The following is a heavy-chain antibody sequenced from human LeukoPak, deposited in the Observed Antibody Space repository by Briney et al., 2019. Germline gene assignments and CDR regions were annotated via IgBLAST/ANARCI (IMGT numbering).Heavy chain of an antibody. CDR2: IKQDGSEK. Sequence: GGSLRLSCAASGFTFSSYWMSWVRQAPGKGLEWVANIKQDGSEKYYVDSVKGRFTISRDNAKNSLYLQMNSLRAEDTAVYYCARDSGSRSSSSYGNAFDIWGQGTMVTVSS. D-gene: IGHD6-6*01. CDR1: GFTFSSYW. J-gene: IGHJ3*02. V-gene: IGHV3-7*01. CDR3: ARDSGSRSSSSYGNAFDI.